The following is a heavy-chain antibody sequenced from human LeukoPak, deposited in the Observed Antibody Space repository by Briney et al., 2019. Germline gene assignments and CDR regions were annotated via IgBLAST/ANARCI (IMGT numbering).Heavy chain of an antibody. CDR1: GDSISSSNCY. V-gene: IGHV4-39*02. CDR2: IYYSGRT. CDR3: ARLYDYDSSGPPL. Sequence: PETLSLTCTISGDSISSSNCYWGWIRQPPGKGLEWIGNIYYSGRTYYNPSLKSRVTISVDTSKNDFSLKLSSATAADTAVYYCARLYDYDSSGPPLWGQGTMVAVSS. J-gene: IGHJ4*02. D-gene: IGHD3-22*01.